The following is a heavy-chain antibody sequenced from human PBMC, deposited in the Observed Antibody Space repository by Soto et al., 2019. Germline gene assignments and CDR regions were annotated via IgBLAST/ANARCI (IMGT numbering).Heavy chain of an antibody. J-gene: IGHJ5*02. V-gene: IGHV4-31*02. Sequence: VQLRESGPGLVKPSQTLSLTCAVSGGSISSGDYYWSWIRQQPGKDLEWIGFTDYSGSTYYNPSLRSRVNISVDTSKNQFSLSLNSVTAADSAVYYCARAIAVTTPWFDPWGQGTLVTVSS. CDR3: ARAIAVTTPWFDP. CDR2: TDYSGST. D-gene: IGHD4-17*01. CDR1: GGSISSGDYY.